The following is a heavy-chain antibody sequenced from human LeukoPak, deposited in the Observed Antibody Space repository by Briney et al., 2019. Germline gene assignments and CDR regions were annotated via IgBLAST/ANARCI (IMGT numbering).Heavy chain of an antibody. CDR2: IYNSGNT. CDR1: GGSISSYY. D-gene: IGHD6-13*01. CDR3: ARDPDSSSWGYAFDI. V-gene: IGHV4-4*07. Sequence: PSETLSLTCTVSGGSISSYYWSWIRQPAGKGLGWIGRIYNSGNTNYNPSLKSRVTMSVDTYKNQFSLKLSSVTAADTAMYYCARDPDSSSWGYAFDIWGQGTMVTVSS. J-gene: IGHJ3*02.